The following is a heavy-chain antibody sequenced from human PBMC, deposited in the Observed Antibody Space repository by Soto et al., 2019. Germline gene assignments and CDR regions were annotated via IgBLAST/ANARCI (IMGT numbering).Heavy chain of an antibody. Sequence: VSVKVSCKASGYTFTSYGISWVRQAPGQGLEWMGWISAYNGNTNYAQKLQGRVTMTTDTSTSTAYMELSRLRSDDMAVYYCARVGIAVAADYCMDVWGQGPMVTVSS. CDR2: ISAYNGNT. J-gene: IGHJ6*02. CDR1: GYTFTSYG. V-gene: IGHV1-18*03. D-gene: IGHD6-19*01. CDR3: ARVGIAVAADYCMDV.